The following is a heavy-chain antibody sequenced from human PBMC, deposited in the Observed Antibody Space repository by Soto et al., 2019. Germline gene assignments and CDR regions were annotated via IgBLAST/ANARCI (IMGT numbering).Heavy chain of an antibody. D-gene: IGHD1-20*01. CDR1: GFTFSNYE. V-gene: IGHV3-48*03. Sequence: EVQLVESGGGLVQPGGSLRLSCAASGFTFSNYELNWVRQAPGKGLEWVSNISSSGRTIHYADSVKGRFTISRDNAKNSLYRQMNSLTAEDTALYYCARGNWNYCGYWGQGTLVTVSS. J-gene: IGHJ4*02. CDR2: ISSSGRTI. CDR3: ARGNWNYCGY.